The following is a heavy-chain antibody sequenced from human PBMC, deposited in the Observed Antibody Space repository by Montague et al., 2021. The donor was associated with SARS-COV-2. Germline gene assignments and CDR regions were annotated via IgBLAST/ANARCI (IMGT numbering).Heavy chain of an antibody. CDR2: ISHGGGT. Sequence: SETLSLTCDVYGGSFSSYWSWIRQPPGRGLEWVGQISHGGGTNYNPSLXXRVTISVDTSKNQVSLKPSSVTAADTAVYYCASHCGGGRCYFGMDVWGQGTTVTVSS. CDR3: ASHCGGGRCYFGMDV. D-gene: IGHD2-15*01. V-gene: IGHV4-34*01. CDR1: GGSFSSY. J-gene: IGHJ6*02.